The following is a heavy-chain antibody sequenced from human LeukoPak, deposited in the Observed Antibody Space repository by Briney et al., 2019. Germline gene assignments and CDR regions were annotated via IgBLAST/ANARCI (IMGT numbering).Heavy chain of an antibody. CDR3: ARGNPGPYSGSYWADYYYYYMDV. Sequence: PSETLSLTCTVSGGSISSYYWSWIRQPPGKGLEWIGYIYYSGSTNYNPSLKSRVTISVDTSKNQFSLKLSSVTAADTAVYYCARGNPGPYSGSYWADYYYYYMDVWGKGTTVTISS. J-gene: IGHJ6*03. D-gene: IGHD1-26*01. CDR1: GGSISSYY. CDR2: IYYSGST. V-gene: IGHV4-59*01.